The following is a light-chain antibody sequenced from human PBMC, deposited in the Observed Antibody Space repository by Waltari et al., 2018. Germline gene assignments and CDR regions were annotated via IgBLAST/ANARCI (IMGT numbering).Light chain of an antibody. V-gene: IGKV4-1*01. CDR1: QSVLYSSNNKNY. CDR3: QQYYSTPLT. CDR2: WAY. Sequence: DIVMTQSPDSLAVSLGERATINCKSSQSVLYSSNNKNYLAWYQQQPGQPPKLLTYWAYTRESGVPDRFSGSGSGTDFTLPISSLQAEDVAVYYCQQYYSTPLTFGGGTKVEIK. J-gene: IGKJ4*01.